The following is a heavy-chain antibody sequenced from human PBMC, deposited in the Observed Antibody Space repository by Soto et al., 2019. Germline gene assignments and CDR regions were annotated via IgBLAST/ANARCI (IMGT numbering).Heavy chain of an antibody. Sequence: SETLSLTCTVSGGSISSSSYYWGWIRQPPGKGLEWIGSIYYSGSTYYNPSLKSRVTISVDTSKNQFSLKLSSVTAADTAVYYCATRRDGYNSVEDAFDIWGQGTMVTVSS. D-gene: IGHD5-12*01. CDR2: IYYSGST. V-gene: IGHV4-39*01. CDR1: GGSISSSSYY. J-gene: IGHJ3*02. CDR3: ATRRDGYNSVEDAFDI.